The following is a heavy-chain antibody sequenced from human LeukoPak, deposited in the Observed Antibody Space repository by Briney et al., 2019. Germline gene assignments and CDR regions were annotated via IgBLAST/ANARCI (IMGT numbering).Heavy chain of an antibody. CDR2: IYYSGST. CDR1: GGSISSSYYY. D-gene: IGHD6-19*01. J-gene: IGHJ3*02. Sequence: SETLSLTCTVSGGSISSSYYYWGWIRQPPGKGLEWIGSIYYSGSTCYNPSLRSRVTISVDTSKNQFSLKLSSVTAADTAVYYCARHLIAVAGTGSVFDIWGQGTTVTVSS. V-gene: IGHV4-39*01. CDR3: ARHLIAVAGTGSVFDI.